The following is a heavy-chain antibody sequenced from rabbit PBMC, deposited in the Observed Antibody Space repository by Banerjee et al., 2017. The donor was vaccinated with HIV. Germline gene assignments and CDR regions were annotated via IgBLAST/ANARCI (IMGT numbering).Heavy chain of an antibody. CDR2: IVTGSSGST. D-gene: IGHD6-1*01. V-gene: IGHV1S45*01. J-gene: IGHJ4*01. CDR1: GFDFSSSYW. Sequence: QEQLVESGGGLVQPGGSLKLTCTVSGFDFSSSYWMCWVRQAPGKGLEWIGCIVTGSSGSTWYASWAKGRFTISKTSSTTVTLQMTSLTAADTATYFCARDNDGNGYACNLWGQGTLVTVS. CDR3: ARDNDGNGYACNL.